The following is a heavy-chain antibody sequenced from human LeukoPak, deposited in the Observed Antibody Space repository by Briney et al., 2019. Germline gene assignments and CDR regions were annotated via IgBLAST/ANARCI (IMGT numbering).Heavy chain of an antibody. CDR1: GYTFPSYD. J-gene: IGHJ4*02. V-gene: IGHV1-8*03. CDR2: MNPNSGNT. CDR3: ARGRRAAAGTDY. Sequence: ASVKVSCKAFGYTFPSYDINWVRQATGQGLEWMGWMNPNSGNTGYAQKFQGRVTITRNTSISAAYMELSSLRSEDTAVYYCARGRRAAAGTDYWGQGTLVTVSS. D-gene: IGHD6-13*01.